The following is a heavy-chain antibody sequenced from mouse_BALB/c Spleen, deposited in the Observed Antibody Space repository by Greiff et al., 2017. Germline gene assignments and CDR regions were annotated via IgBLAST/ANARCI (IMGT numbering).Heavy chain of an antibody. Sequence: EVKLVESGGDLVKPGGSLKLSCAASGFTFSSYGMSWVRQTPDKRLEWVATISSGGSNTYYPDSVKGRFTISRDNTKNTLYLQMSRLKTEDTAMYYCATPNYDYDGDYAMDYWGQGTSVTVSS. J-gene: IGHJ4*01. CDR3: ATPNYDYDGDYAMDY. V-gene: IGHV5-6*01. D-gene: IGHD2-4*01. CDR1: GFTFSSYG. CDR2: ISSGGSNT.